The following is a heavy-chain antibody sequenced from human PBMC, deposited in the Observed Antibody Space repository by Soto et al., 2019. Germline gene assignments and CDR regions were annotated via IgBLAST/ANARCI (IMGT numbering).Heavy chain of an antibody. CDR3: VRDNGGMDV. V-gene: IGHV3-48*03. Sequence: EVQLVESGGGLVQPGGSLILSCAASGFTFSSCDFNWVRQTPGKRLEWVARIGGRGGSIYYGDSVKGRFTISIDNAKNLVYLQINSLTAADTAVYYCVRDNGGMDVWGQGTTVTVSS. CDR2: IGGRGGSI. CDR1: GFTFSSCD. J-gene: IGHJ6*02.